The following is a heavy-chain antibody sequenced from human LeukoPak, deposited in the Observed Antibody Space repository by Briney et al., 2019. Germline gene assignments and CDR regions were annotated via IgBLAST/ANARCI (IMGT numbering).Heavy chain of an antibody. V-gene: IGHV3-33*01. Sequence: GGSLRLSCAASGFTFSSYGMHWVRQAPGKGLEWVAVIWYDGSNKYYADSVKGRFTISRDNSKNTLYLQMNSLRAEDTAVYYCARGKGYFDWLLNYWSQGTLVTVSS. CDR2: IWYDGSNK. CDR1: GFTFSSYG. J-gene: IGHJ4*02. CDR3: ARGKGYFDWLLNY. D-gene: IGHD3-9*01.